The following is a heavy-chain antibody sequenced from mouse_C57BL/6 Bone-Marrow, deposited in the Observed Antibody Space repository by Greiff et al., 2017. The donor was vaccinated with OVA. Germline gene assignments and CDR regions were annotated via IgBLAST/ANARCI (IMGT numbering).Heavy chain of an antibody. CDR1: GFTFSSYG. Sequence: EVQLVESGGDLVKPGGSLKLSCAASGFTFSSYGMSWVRQTPDKRLEWVATISSGGSYTYYPDSVKGRFTISRDNAKNTLYLQMSSLKSEDTAMYYCARDGYSWCAYWGQGTLVTVSA. CDR3: ARDGYSWCAY. D-gene: IGHD2-3*01. CDR2: ISSGGSYT. J-gene: IGHJ3*01. V-gene: IGHV5-6*01.